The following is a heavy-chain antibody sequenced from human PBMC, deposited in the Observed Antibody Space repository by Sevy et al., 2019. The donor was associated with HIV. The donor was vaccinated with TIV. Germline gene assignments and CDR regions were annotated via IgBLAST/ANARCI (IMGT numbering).Heavy chain of an antibody. CDR3: ARDLRTTGTERGEDY. V-gene: IGHV3-11*01. Sequence: GGSLRLSCAASGFTFSDYYMSWIRQAPGKGLEWVSYISSSGSTIYYAHSVKGRFTISRDNAKNSLYLQMNSLRAEDTAVYYCARDLRTTGTERGEDYWGQGTLVTVSS. CDR1: GFTFSDYY. CDR2: ISSSGSTI. J-gene: IGHJ4*02. D-gene: IGHD1-1*01.